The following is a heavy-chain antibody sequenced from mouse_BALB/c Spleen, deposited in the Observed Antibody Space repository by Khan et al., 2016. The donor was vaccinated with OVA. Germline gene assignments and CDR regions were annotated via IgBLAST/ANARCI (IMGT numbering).Heavy chain of an antibody. Sequence: EVQLQESGPGLVKPSQSLSLTCTVTGYSITSDYAWNWIRQFPGNKLGWMGYIGYSGSTTYNPSLKSRISITRDTSKNQFFLQLNSVTTEDTATYYCARGKLLLRYPDYFDDWGQGTTLTVSS. J-gene: IGHJ2*01. D-gene: IGHD1-1*01. CDR2: IGYSGST. V-gene: IGHV3-2*02. CDR3: ARGKLLLRYPDYFDD. CDR1: GYSITSDYA.